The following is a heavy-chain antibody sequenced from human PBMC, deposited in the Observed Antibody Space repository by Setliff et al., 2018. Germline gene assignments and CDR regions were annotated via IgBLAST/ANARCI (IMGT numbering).Heavy chain of an antibody. CDR2: ISAYNGNT. CDR1: GYTFTSYG. CDR3: AADGRSEKRGYSYNNGDAFDI. D-gene: IGHD5-18*01. J-gene: IGHJ3*02. V-gene: IGHV1-18*01. Sequence: ASVKVSCKASGYTFTSYGISWVRQAPGQGLEWMGWISAYNGNTNYAQKLQGRVTMTTDTSTRTAYMELSSLRSEDTAVYYCAADGRSEKRGYSYNNGDAFDIWGQGTMVTVSS.